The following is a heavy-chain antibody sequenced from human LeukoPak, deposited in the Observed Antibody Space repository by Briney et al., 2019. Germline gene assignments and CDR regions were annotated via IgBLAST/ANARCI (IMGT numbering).Heavy chain of an antibody. CDR1: GFTFSTFG. CDR2: ISSSRATI. V-gene: IGHV3-48*01. J-gene: IGHJ4*02. Sequence: PGGSLRLSCVGSGFTFSTFGMNWVRQAPGKGLEWVSYISSSRATIYYSDSVEDRFTISRDDAKSSLYLQMNSLRAEDTALYYCARMSTGYYDDYWGQGTLVTVSS. D-gene: IGHD3-9*01. CDR3: ARMSTGYYDDY.